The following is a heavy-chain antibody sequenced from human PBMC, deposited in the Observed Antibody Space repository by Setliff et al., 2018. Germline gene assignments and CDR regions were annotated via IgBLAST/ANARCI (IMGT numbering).Heavy chain of an antibody. J-gene: IGHJ6*03. Sequence: SETLSLTCTVSGGSISSYYWSWIRQPAGKGLEWIGRIYTSGSTNHNPSLKSRVTMSVDTSKNQFSLKLSSVTAADTAVYYCASGYSYYYYYYYMDVWGKGTTVTVSS. CDR1: GGSISSYY. CDR2: IYTSGST. D-gene: IGHD5-18*01. V-gene: IGHV4-4*07. CDR3: ASGYSYYYYYYYMDV.